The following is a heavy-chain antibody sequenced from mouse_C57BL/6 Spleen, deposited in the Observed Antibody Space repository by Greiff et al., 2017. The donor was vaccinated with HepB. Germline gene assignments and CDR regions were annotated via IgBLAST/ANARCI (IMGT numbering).Heavy chain of an antibody. V-gene: IGHV5-17*01. Sequence: EVKLVESGGGLVKPGGSLKLSCAASGFTFSDYGMHWVRQAPEKGLEWVAYISSGSSTIYYADTVKGRFTISRDNAKNTLFLQMTSLRSEDTAMYYCARMGGLRLDYWGQGTTLTVSS. J-gene: IGHJ2*01. CDR1: GFTFSDYG. CDR3: ARMGGLRLDY. D-gene: IGHD2-4*01. CDR2: ISSGSSTI.